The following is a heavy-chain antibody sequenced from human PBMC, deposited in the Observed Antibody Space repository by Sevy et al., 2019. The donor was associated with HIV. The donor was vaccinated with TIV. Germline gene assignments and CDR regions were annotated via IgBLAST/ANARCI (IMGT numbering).Heavy chain of an antibody. V-gene: IGHV4-59*01. CDR1: TGYINNYY. D-gene: IGHD6-19*01. CDR2: IYDRGNT. J-gene: IGHJ5*02. Sequence: SETLSLTCTVSTGYINNYYWTWVRQSPGKGLEWIGYIYDRGNTKYNPAPESRVSMSIDTNKEQFSLTLTSVTGADSAIYYCARAEYGHSRGWYSWLDAWGQGILVTVSS. CDR3: ARAEYGHSRGWYSWLDA.